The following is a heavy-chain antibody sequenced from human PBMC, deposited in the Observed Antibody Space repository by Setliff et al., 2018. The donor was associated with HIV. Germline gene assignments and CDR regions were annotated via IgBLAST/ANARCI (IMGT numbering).Heavy chain of an antibody. V-gene: IGHV4-4*07. CDR2: IFTSGTI. CDR1: GDSISRHN. CDR3: ARENYDSSGYGAFDI. J-gene: IGHJ3*02. Sequence: PSETLSLTCSVSGDSISRHNCSWIRRPAGKGLEWIGRIFTSGTINTNLSLRSRVTMSVDTSKNRIYLKMNSVTAADTAVYYCARENYDSSGYGAFDIWGQGTMVTVSS. D-gene: IGHD3-22*01.